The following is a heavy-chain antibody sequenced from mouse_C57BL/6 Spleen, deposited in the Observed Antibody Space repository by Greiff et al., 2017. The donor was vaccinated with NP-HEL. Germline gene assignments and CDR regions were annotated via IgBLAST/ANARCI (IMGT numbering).Heavy chain of an antibody. CDR2: INPNNGGT. J-gene: IGHJ1*03. Sequence: EVQLQQSGPELVKPGASVKIPCKASGYTFTDYNMDWVKQSHGKSLEWIGDINPNNGGTIYNQKFKGKATLTVDKSSSTAYMELRSLTSEDTAVYHCARSYNHYYGSSYWYFDVWGTGTTVTVSS. V-gene: IGHV1-18*01. CDR3: ARSYNHYYGSSYWYFDV. D-gene: IGHD1-1*01. CDR1: GYTFTDYN.